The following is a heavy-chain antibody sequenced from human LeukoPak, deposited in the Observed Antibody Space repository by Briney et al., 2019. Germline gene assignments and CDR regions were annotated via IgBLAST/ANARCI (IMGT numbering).Heavy chain of an antibody. D-gene: IGHD3-10*01. CDR3: ARGGSGSGYLYYFDY. V-gene: IGHV1-2*06. Sequence: ASVKVSCKASGYTFTSYGISWVRQAPGQGLEWMGRINPNSGGTSYAQNFQGRVSMTRDTSISTTYMEVSGLASDDTAVYYCARGGSGSGYLYYFDYWGQGTLVSVSS. J-gene: IGHJ4*02. CDR2: INPNSGGT. CDR1: GYTFTSYG.